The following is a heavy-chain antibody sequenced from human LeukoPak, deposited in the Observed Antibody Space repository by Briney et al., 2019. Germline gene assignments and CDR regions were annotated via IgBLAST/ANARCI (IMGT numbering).Heavy chain of an antibody. D-gene: IGHD1-26*01. J-gene: IGHJ4*02. V-gene: IGHV1-2*02. Sequence: SLKVSCTAPVYTLTGDHMRCVRQAPRQELEWIGWINPNSGGTYYAQKFQGRVTIARDTSISTAYMELSRLRSENTAVYYCARPGLRVSGSFNFWGQGTLVTVSS. CDR1: VYTLTGDH. CDR3: ARPGLRVSGSFNF. CDR2: INPNSGGT.